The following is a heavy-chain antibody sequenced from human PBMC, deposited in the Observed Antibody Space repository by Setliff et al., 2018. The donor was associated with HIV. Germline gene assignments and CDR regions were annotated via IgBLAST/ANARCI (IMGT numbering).Heavy chain of an antibody. CDR1: GGSISSDNW. CDR3: ASRIYYYDESRVLREEGFVP. D-gene: IGHD3-22*01. Sequence: SETLSLTCAVSGGSISSDNWWTWVRQAPGKGLEWIGEIYHSEYTNYNPSLKSRVSMSVDKSKNQFSLKLTSVTAADTAMYYCASRIYYYDESRVLREEGFVPWGQGTLVTVSS. J-gene: IGHJ5*02. V-gene: IGHV4-4*02. CDR2: IYHSEYT.